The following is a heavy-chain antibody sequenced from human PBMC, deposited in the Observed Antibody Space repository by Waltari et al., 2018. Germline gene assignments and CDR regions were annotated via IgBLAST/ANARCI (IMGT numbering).Heavy chain of an antibody. J-gene: IGHJ6*03. CDR2: IYHSGST. D-gene: IGHD6-6*01. CDR3: ARLYGNIAARQAAYYYYMDV. Sequence: QVQLQESGPGLVKPSETLSLTCAVSGYSISSGYYWGWIRQPPGKGLEWIGSIYHSGSTYYNPSLKSRVTISVDTSKNQFSLKLSSVTAADTAVYYCARLYGNIAARQAAYYYYMDVWGKGTTVTVSS. CDR1: GYSISSGYY. V-gene: IGHV4-38-2*01.